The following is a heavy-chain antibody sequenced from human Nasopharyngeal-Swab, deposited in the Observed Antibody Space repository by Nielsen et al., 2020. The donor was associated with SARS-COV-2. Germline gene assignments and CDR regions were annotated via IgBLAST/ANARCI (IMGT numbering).Heavy chain of an antibody. D-gene: IGHD6-19*01. J-gene: IGHJ6*03. CDR1: GGSISSYY. V-gene: IGHV3-11*06. CDR2: IISSSSYT. Sequence: LSLTCTVSGGSISSYYWSWIRQLPGKGLEWVSYIISSSSYTNYADSVKGRFAISRDNAKSSLYLQMNSLRSEDTAVYYCAREAMGIAVAGTSLGYMDVWGKGTTVTVSS. CDR3: AREAMGIAVAGTSLGYMDV.